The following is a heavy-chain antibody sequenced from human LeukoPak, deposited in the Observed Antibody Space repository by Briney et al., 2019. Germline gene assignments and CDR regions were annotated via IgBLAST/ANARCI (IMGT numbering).Heavy chain of an antibody. CDR3: ARDVPIVATILDY. V-gene: IGHV1-2*02. D-gene: IGHD5-12*01. CDR2: INPNSGGT. CDR1: GYTFTSHG. J-gene: IGHJ4*02. Sequence: ASVKVSCKASGYTFTSHGITWVRQAPGQGLEWMGWINPNSGGTNYAQKFQGRVTMTRDTSISTAYMELSRLRSDDTAVYYCARDVPIVATILDYWGQGTLVTVSS.